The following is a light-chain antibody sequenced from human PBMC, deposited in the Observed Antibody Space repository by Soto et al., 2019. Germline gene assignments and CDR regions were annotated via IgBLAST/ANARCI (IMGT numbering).Light chain of an antibody. J-gene: IGLJ1*01. CDR1: SSNIGAGYD. CDR3: QSYDSSLSSSV. CDR2: GNT. Sequence: QSVLTQPPSVSGAPGQRVTISCTGSSSNIGAGYDVHWYQQLPGTAPKLLIYGNTNRPSGVPYRFSGSKSGTSTSLAITGLQAEDEADYYCQSYDSSLSSSVFGTGTKVTVL. V-gene: IGLV1-40*01.